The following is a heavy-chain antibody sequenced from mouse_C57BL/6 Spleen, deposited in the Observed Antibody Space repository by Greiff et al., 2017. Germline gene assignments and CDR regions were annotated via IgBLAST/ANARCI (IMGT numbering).Heavy chain of an antibody. V-gene: IGHV1-64*01. CDR2: IHPNSGST. Sequence: QVQLQQPGAELVKPGASVKLSCKASGYTFTSYWMHWVKQRPGQGLEWIGMIHPNSGSTNYHEKFKSKATLTVDKSSSTAYMQLSSLTSEDSAVYDCARDYGNYGWFAYWGQGTLVTVSA. J-gene: IGHJ3*01. D-gene: IGHD2-1*01. CDR3: ARDYGNYGWFAY. CDR1: GYTFTSYW.